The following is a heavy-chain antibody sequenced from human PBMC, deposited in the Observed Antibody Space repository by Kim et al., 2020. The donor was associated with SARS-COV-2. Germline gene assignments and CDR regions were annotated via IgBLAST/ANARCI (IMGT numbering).Heavy chain of an antibody. D-gene: IGHD3-22*01. CDR1: GFTFSSYA. Sequence: GGSLRLSCAASGFTFSSYAMSWVRQAPGKGLEWVSAISGSGGSTYYADSVKDRFIISRDNAKNTLYLQMNSQRAEDTTVYYCAKGGVKGYYDSSGYYWGQETLVTVST. CDR3: AKGGVKGYYDSSGYY. J-gene: IGHJ4*02. V-gene: IGHV3-23*01. CDR2: ISGSGGST.